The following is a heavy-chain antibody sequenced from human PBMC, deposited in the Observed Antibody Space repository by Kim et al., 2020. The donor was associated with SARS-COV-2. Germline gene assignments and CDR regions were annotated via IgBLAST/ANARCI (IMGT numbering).Heavy chain of an antibody. CDR1: GYTLTELS. Sequence: ASVKVSCKVSGYTLTELSMHWVRQAPGKGLEWMGGFDPEDGETIYAQKFQGRVTMTEDTSTDTAYMELSSLRSEDTAVYYCATLYYDSSGYYQTHNWFDPWGQGTLVTVSS. V-gene: IGHV1-24*01. CDR3: ATLYYDSSGYYQTHNWFDP. CDR2: FDPEDGET. D-gene: IGHD3-22*01. J-gene: IGHJ5*02.